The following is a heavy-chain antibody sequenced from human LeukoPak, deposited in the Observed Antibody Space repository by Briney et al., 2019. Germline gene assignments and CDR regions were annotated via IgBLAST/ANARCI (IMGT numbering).Heavy chain of an antibody. CDR3: AKEGYSRGYSSYYYMDV. V-gene: IGHV3-30*04. D-gene: IGHD6-13*01. J-gene: IGHJ6*03. CDR2: ISYDGSNK. CDR1: GFTFSRYG. Sequence: GGSLRLSCAASGFTFSRYGMHWLRQAPGKGLEWVTSISYDGSNKYYADSVKGRFTISRDNSKNTLYVQMNSLRAEDTAVYYCAKEGYSRGYSSYYYMDVWGKGTTVTVSS.